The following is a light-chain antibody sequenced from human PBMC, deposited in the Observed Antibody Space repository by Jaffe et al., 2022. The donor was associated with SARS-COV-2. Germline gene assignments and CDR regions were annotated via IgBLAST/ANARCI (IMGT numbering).Light chain of an antibody. CDR1: ITDVGNYNF. CDR3: CSYAGSYSYV. V-gene: IGLV2-11*01. J-gene: IGLJ1*01. Sequence: SALTQPRSVSGSPGQSVTISCTGTITDVGNYNFVSWYQQRPGKAPKLIIYDVTERPSGVPGRFSGSKSGNTASLTISGLQADDDSDYYCCSYAGSYSYVFGTGTKVTVL. CDR2: DVT.